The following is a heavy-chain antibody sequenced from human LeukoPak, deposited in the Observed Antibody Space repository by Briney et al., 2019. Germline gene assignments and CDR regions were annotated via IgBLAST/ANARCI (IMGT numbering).Heavy chain of an antibody. Sequence: SETLSLTCTVSGDSIRDSGYYWSWLRQHPGKGLEWVGYIYYTGGTYYNPSLKSRVTISVDTSENHFSLKLSSLTAADTAVYYCARGMVFDYWGQGTLVTVSS. CDR1: GDSIRDSGYY. D-gene: IGHD3-10*01. CDR2: IYYTGGT. J-gene: IGHJ4*02. V-gene: IGHV4-31*03. CDR3: ARGMVFDY.